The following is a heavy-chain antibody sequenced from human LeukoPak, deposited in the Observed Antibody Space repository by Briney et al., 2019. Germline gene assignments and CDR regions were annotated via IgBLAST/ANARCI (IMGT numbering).Heavy chain of an antibody. D-gene: IGHD2-8*02. CDR3: ARAGDESTGHYDSLHF. Sequence: ASVKVSCKASGYTFDENHIHWVRQARGQGPEWMGWIYPKSGATDSAQQFQGRLTMTRDTSIGTASMDLSGLRLDDTGIYYCARAGDESTGHYDSLHFWGQGTMVTVSS. CDR1: GYTFDENH. J-gene: IGHJ3*01. V-gene: IGHV1-2*02. CDR2: IYPKSGAT.